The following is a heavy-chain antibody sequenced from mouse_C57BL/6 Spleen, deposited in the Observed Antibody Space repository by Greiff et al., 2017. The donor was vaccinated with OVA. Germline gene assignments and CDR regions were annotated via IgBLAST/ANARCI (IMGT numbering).Heavy chain of an antibody. CDR3: TRDFYGSSFSAMDY. V-gene: IGHV1-15*01. Sequence: VQLQQPGAELVRPGASVTLSCKASGYTFTDYEMHWVKQTPVHGLEWIGAIDPGTGGTAYNQKFKGKAILTADKSSSTAYMALRSLTSGYSAVEYCTRDFYGSSFSAMDYWGQGTSVTVSS. J-gene: IGHJ4*01. D-gene: IGHD1-1*01. CDR2: IDPGTGGT. CDR1: GYTFTDYE.